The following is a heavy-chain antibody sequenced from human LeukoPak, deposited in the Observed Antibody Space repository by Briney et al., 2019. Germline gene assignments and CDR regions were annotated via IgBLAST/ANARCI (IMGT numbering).Heavy chain of an antibody. Sequence: GGSLRLSCAASGFTFSSSEMTWVRQAPGKGLEWVSSISSSSSYIYYADSVKGRFTISRDNAKNSLYLQMNSLRAEDTAVYYCARDSSFDLDYWGQGTLVTVSS. CDR1: GFTFSSSE. D-gene: IGHD6-6*01. V-gene: IGHV3-21*01. CDR3: ARDSSFDLDY. CDR2: ISSSSSYI. J-gene: IGHJ4*02.